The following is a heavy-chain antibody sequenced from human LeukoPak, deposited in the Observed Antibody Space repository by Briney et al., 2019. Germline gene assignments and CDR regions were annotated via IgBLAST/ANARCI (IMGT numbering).Heavy chain of an antibody. D-gene: IGHD6-19*01. Sequence: SETLSLTCSVSGGSISSFYWSWIRQPPGKGLAWIGYIYYNGITNYNPSLKSRVTISVDRSKNPFSLNLSSVTAADTALYYCARDGKQWTRNFFDYWGQGTLVTVSS. V-gene: IGHV4-59*01. CDR1: GGSISSFY. CDR2: IYYNGIT. CDR3: ARDGKQWTRNFFDY. J-gene: IGHJ4*02.